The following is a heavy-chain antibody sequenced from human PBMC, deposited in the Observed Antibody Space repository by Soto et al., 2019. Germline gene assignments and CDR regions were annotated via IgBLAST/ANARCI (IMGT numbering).Heavy chain of an antibody. J-gene: IGHJ3*02. V-gene: IGHV3-15*07. CDR3: TTDPPVGSTALDALDI. CDR1: GFTFSNAW. CDR2: IKSKTDSGTT. Sequence: EVQLVESGGGLVKPGGSLRLSCAASGFTFSNAWMNWVRQAPGKGLEWVGSIKSKTDSGTTDYAAPVKGRFTIYRDDSKTTLDLQMNSLKTEDTAVYYCTTDPPVGSTALDALDIWRQGTMVTVSS. D-gene: IGHD1-26*01.